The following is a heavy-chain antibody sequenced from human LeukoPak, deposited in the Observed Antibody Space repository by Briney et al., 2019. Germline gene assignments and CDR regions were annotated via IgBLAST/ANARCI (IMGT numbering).Heavy chain of an antibody. Sequence: GGSLRLSCAASGFTFRSYEMNWVRQAPGKGLEWVSYISSSGSTIYYADSVKGRFTISRDNSKNTLYLQMNSLRAEDTAVYYCARGHNFGRLHPFDYWGQGTLVTVSS. J-gene: IGHJ4*02. CDR1: GFTFRSYE. V-gene: IGHV3-48*03. D-gene: IGHD3-9*01. CDR3: ARGHNFGRLHPFDY. CDR2: ISSSGSTI.